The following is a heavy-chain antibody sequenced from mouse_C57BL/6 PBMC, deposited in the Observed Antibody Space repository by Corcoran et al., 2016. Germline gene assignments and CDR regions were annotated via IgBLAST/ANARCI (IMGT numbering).Heavy chain of an antibody. Sequence: QIQLVQSGPELKKPGETVKISCKASGYTFTTYGMSWVKQAPGKGLKWMGWINTYSGVPTYADDFKGRFAFSLETSASTAYLQINNLKNEDTATYFEASRTVVARYFDVWGTGTTVTVSS. J-gene: IGHJ1*03. CDR1: GYTFTTYG. V-gene: IGHV9-3*01. D-gene: IGHD1-1*01. CDR2: INTYSGVP. CDR3: ASRTVVARYFDV.